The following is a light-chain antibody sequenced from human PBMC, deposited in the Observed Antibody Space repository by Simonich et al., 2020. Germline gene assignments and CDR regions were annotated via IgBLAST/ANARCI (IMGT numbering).Light chain of an antibody. CDR1: SSDVGSYNR. CDR3: SSYTSSSTLV. Sequence: QSALTQPPSLSGSPGQSVTISCTGTSSDVGSYNRVSWYQQPPGTAPKLMIYDVSKRPSGVSNRFSGSKSGNTASLTISGLQAEDEADYYCSSYTSSSTLVFGGGTKLTVL. J-gene: IGLJ2*01. CDR2: DVS. V-gene: IGLV2-18*02.